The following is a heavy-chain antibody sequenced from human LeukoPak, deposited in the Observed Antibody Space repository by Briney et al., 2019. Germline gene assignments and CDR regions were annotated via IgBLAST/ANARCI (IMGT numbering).Heavy chain of an antibody. CDR2: INYSGST. CDR1: GGSISSYY. Sequence: PSETLSLTCSVSGGSISSYYWSWIRQPPGKGLEWIGYINYSGSTKYNPSLKSRVTISVDTSKNQFSLKLSSVTAADTAVYYCARQVMIALDYWGQGTLVTVSS. CDR3: ARQVMIALDY. D-gene: IGHD3-22*01. V-gene: IGHV4-59*01. J-gene: IGHJ4*02.